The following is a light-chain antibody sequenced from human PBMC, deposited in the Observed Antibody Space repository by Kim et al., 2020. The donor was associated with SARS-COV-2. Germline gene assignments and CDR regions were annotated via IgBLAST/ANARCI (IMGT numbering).Light chain of an antibody. Sequence: GQRFTIPCSGSSSNIGSNYVYWYQQLPGTAPKLLIYRNNQRPSGVPDRFSGSKSGTSASLAISGLRSEDEADYYCAAWDDSLSGPVFGGGTQLTVL. CDR3: AAWDDSLSGPV. CDR1: SSNIGSNY. J-gene: IGLJ2*01. CDR2: RNN. V-gene: IGLV1-47*01.